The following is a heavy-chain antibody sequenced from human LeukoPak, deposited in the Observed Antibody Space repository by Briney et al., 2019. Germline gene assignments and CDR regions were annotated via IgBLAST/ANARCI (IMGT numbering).Heavy chain of an antibody. V-gene: IGHV1-18*01. D-gene: IGHD2-2*01. CDR1: GYTFTSDG. CDR2: ISAYNGNT. CDR3: ARGIPIVVVPAAIRGYYYYYYKGV. J-gene: IGHJ6*03. Sequence: ASVKVSCKASGYTFTSDGISWVRQAPGQGLEWMGWISAYNGNTNYAQKLQGRVTMTTDTSTSTAYMELRSLRSDDTAVYYCARGIPIVVVPAAIRGYYYYYYKGVWGKGTTVTVSS.